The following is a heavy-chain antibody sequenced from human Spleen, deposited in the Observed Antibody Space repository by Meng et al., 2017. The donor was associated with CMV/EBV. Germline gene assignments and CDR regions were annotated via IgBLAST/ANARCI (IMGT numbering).Heavy chain of an antibody. CDR2: IRGSGDST. V-gene: IGHV3-23*01. Sequence: LSLTCAASGFTFSSYAMTWVRQAPGKGLEWVSTIRGSGDSTYYADSVKGRFTISRDNSKNTLYLQMNSLRAEDAAVYYCTTCRDTRGYFYYAMDVWGQGTTVTVSS. J-gene: IGHJ6*02. CDR1: GFTFSSYA. D-gene: IGHD1-1*01. CDR3: TTCRDTRGYFYYAMDV.